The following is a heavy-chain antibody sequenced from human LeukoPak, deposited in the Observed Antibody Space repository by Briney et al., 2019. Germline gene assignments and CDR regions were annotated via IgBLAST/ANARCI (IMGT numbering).Heavy chain of an antibody. V-gene: IGHV1-2*06. CDR1: VYTFTGYY. D-gene: IGHD3-10*01. Sequence: ASVKVSCKASVYTFTGYYMHWVRQAPGQGLEWMGRINPNSGGTNYAQKFQGRVTMTRDTSISTAYMELSRLRSDDTAVYYCARVRGSGSSKPPFDYWGQGTLVTVSS. CDR2: INPNSGGT. J-gene: IGHJ4*02. CDR3: ARVRGSGSSKPPFDY.